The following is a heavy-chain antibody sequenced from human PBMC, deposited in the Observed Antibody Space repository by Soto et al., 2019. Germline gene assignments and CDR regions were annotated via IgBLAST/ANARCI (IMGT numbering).Heavy chain of an antibody. CDR1: GGTFSSYA. Sequence: SVKVSCKASGGTFSSYAISWVRQAPGQGLEWMGGIIPIFGTANYAQKFQGRVTITADESTSTAYMELSSLRSEDTAVYYCARAPYSGSYDAFDIWGQGTMVTVSS. J-gene: IGHJ3*02. V-gene: IGHV1-69*13. D-gene: IGHD1-26*01. CDR2: IIPIFGTA. CDR3: ARAPYSGSYDAFDI.